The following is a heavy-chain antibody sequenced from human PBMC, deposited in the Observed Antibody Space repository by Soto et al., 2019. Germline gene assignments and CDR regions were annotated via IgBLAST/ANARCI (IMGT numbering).Heavy chain of an antibody. V-gene: IGHV6-1*01. Sequence: SQTLSLPCAISGDSVSSNRAAWNFIRQSPSRGLEWLGRTYYRSKWYNDYAVSVKSRITINPDTSHNQFSLQLNSVTPEDTAVYYCARDPPDFHSAFDSWGQGTLVTVSS. CDR1: GDSVSSNRAA. D-gene: IGHD4-4*01. CDR2: TYYRSKWYN. CDR3: ARDPPDFHSAFDS. J-gene: IGHJ4*02.